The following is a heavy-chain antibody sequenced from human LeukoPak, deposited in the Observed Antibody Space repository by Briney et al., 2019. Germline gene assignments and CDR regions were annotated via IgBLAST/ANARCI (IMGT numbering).Heavy chain of an antibody. J-gene: IGHJ4*02. D-gene: IGHD5-18*01. CDR3: ARSRGYRKYYFDY. CDR2: INHSGST. Sequence: PSETLSLTCAVYGGSFSGYYWSWIRQPPGKGLEWIGEINHSGSTNYNPSLKSRVTISVDTSKNQFSLKLSSMTAADTAVYYCARSRGYRKYYFDYWGQGTLVTVSS. V-gene: IGHV4-34*01. CDR1: GGSFSGYY.